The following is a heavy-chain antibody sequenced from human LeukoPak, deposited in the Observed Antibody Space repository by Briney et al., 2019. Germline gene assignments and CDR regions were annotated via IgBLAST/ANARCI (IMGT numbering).Heavy chain of an antibody. CDR3: ARRLTTSAFDI. CDR2: INPGDSDT. D-gene: IGHD4-17*01. J-gene: IGHJ3*02. V-gene: IGHV5-51*01. CDR1: GYSFTSYW. Sequence: PGGSLKISCKGSGYSFTSYWIGWVRQVPGKGPEWMGIINPGDSDTRYSPSFQGQVTISADKSISTAYLQWSSLKASDTAMYYCARRLTTSAFDIWGQGTMVTVSS.